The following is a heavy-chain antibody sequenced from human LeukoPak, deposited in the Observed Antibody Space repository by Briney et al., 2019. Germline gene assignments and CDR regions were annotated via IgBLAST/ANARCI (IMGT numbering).Heavy chain of an antibody. J-gene: IGHJ4*02. Sequence: ASVKVSCKASGYTFTGYYMHWVRQAPGQGLEWMGWINPNSGGTNYAQKFQGRVTMTTDTSTSTAYMELRSLRSDDTAVCYCARDEDYGISVNVDYWGQGTLVTVSS. CDR2: INPNSGGT. D-gene: IGHD4-17*01. CDR3: ARDEDYGISVNVDY. CDR1: GYTFTGYY. V-gene: IGHV1-2*02.